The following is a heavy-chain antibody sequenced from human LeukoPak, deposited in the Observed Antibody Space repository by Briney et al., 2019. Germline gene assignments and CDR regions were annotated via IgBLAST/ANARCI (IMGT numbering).Heavy chain of an antibody. Sequence: SETLSLTCTVSGGSISSSTHYWGWIRQPPGRGLEWIASIYYSGSTHYNPSLKSRVTMSVDTSKNQLSLKLSSVTAADTAFYYCARLAYTKIDYWGQGTLVTVSS. D-gene: IGHD4-11*01. CDR3: ARLAYTKIDY. CDR1: GGSISSSTHY. V-gene: IGHV4-39*07. CDR2: IYYSGST. J-gene: IGHJ4*02.